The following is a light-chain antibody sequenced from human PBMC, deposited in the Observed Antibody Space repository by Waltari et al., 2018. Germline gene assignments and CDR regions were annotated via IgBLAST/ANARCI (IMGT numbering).Light chain of an antibody. CDR2: KNN. CDR1: TSNLGTNY. Sequence: QSVLTQPPSASATPGQRVTISCTGSTSNLGTNYVYRYQQLPGTAPKLLIYKNNQRPSGVPDRFSGSQSGTSASLAISGLRSEDEADYYCAAWDDSLSGVSFGGGTKLTVL. V-gene: IGLV1-47*01. CDR3: AAWDDSLSGVS. J-gene: IGLJ2*01.